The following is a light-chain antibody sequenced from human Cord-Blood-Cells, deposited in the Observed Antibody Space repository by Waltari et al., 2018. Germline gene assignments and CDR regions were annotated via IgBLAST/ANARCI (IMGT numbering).Light chain of an antibody. CDR3: CSYAGSSTFV. Sequence: PGQSITISCTGTSSDDGSYNLVSWSHQHPGKAHKLMIYEVSKRPSGVSNRFSGPKSGNTASLTISGLQAEDEADYYGCSYAGSSTFVFGGGTKLTVL. J-gene: IGLJ3*02. V-gene: IGLV2-23*02. CDR2: EVS. CDR1: SSDDGSYNL.